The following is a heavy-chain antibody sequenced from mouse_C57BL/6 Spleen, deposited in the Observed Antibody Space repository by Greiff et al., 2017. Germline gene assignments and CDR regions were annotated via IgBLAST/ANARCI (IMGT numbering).Heavy chain of an antibody. J-gene: IGHJ4*01. D-gene: IGHD1-1*01. CDR1: GYTFTSYW. V-gene: IGHV1-59*01. CDR3: ARNYYGSSKNARDY. CDR2: IDPSDSYT. Sequence: QVQLQQPGAELVRPGTSVKLSCKASGYTFTSYWMHWVKQRPGQGLEWIGVIDPSDSYTNYNQKFKGKATLTVDTSSSTAYMQLSSLTSEDSAVYYCARNYYGSSKNARDYWGQGTSVTVSS.